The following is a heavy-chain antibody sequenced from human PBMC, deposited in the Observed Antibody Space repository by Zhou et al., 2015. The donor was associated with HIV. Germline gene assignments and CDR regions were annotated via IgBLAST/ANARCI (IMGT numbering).Heavy chain of an antibody. J-gene: IGHJ2*01. CDR1: GGTFSNYA. Sequence: QVQLVQSGAEVKKPGSSVKVSCKTSGGTFSNYAISWVRQAPGQGLEWMGGIIPIFGTPNYAQKFQGRVTITADESTNTAYMDLSSLRSKDTAVYYCARSLGGYDGYWYFDLWGRGTWSLSHQ. D-gene: IGHD5-12*01. CDR3: ARSLGGYDGYWYFDL. V-gene: IGHV1-69*12. CDR2: IIPIFGTP.